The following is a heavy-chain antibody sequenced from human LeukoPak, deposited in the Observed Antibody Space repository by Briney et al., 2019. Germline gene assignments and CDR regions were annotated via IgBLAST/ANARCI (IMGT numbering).Heavy chain of an antibody. CDR3: ARAYCSGGSCYSGY. CDR2: IYYSGSK. V-gene: IGHV4-59*01. Sequence: TSETLSLTCTVSGGSISSYYWSWVRQPPGKGMEWVGYIYYSGSKKYNPSLKSRVTISVDTSKNQFSLKLSSVTAADTAVYYCARAYCSGGSCYSGYWGQGTLVTVSS. CDR1: GGSISSYY. D-gene: IGHD2-15*01. J-gene: IGHJ4*02.